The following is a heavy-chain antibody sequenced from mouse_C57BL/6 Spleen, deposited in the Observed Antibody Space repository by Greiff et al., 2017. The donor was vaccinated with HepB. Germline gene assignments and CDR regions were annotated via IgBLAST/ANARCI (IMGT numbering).Heavy chain of an antibody. CDR1: GYAFSSYW. CDR2: IYPGDGDT. CDR3: ARYYGSSPAWFAY. D-gene: IGHD1-1*01. Sequence: VQLQRSGAELVKPGASVKISCKASGYAFSSYWMNWVKQRPGKGLEWIGQIYPGDGDTNYNGKFKGKATLTADKSSSTAYMQLSSLTSEDSAVYFCARYYGSSPAWFAYWGQGTLVTVSA. V-gene: IGHV1-80*01. J-gene: IGHJ3*01.